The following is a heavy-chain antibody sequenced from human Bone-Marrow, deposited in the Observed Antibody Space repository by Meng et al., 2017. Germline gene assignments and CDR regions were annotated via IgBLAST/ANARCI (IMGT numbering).Heavy chain of an antibody. D-gene: IGHD2/OR15-2a*01. CDR3: AKHQTYFAFDV. CDR1: GGFLSRTDYY. J-gene: IGHJ4*02. CDR2: ISYSGST. V-gene: IGHV4-39*01. Sequence: QLQLQESGPGLVKPSETLSLTCTVSGGFLSRTDYYWGWIRQPPGEGLEWIGSISYSGSTFYSPSLKSRLSISADTSKSQFSLKLSSLTAADTAFYYCAKHQTYFAFDVWGQGALVTVSS.